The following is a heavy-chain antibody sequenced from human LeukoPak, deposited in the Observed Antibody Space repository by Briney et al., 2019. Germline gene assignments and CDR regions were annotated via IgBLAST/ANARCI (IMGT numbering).Heavy chain of an antibody. J-gene: IGHJ4*02. CDR1: GFTFSSYG. D-gene: IGHD3-22*01. CDR2: TSYDGSNK. CDR3: AKGYDSRGYYPHFDY. V-gene: IGHV3-30*18. Sequence: GGSLRLSCAASGFTFSSYGMHWVRQAPGKGLEWVAVTSYDGSNKYYGDSVKGRFTISRDNSKNTLYLQMNSLRAEDTAVYYCAKGYDSRGYYPHFDYWGQGTLVTVSS.